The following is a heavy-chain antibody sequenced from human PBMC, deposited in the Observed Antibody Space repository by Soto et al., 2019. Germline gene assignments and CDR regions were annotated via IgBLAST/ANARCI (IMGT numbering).Heavy chain of an antibody. D-gene: IGHD3-10*01. V-gene: IGHV3-21*01. CDR2: ISSSSSYI. J-gene: IGHJ4*02. CDR1: GFTFNTYS. Sequence: GGSLRLSCAASGFTFNTYSMNWVRQAPGKGLEWVSSISSSSSYIYYTDSVKGRVTISRDNAKNSLYLQMNSLRAEDTAVYYCASLSRFALDYWGQGTLVTVSS. CDR3: ASLSRFALDY.